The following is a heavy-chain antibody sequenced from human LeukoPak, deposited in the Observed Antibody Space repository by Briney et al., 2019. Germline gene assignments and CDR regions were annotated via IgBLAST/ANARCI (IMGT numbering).Heavy chain of an antibody. V-gene: IGHV4-59*12. CDR2: IYYSGGT. D-gene: IGHD6-13*01. J-gene: IGHJ4*02. Sequence: SETLSLTCSVSGGSINYYYWSWIRQPPGKGLEWIGYIYYSGGTNYNPSLKSRVTISVDTSKNQFSLKLSSVTAADTAVYYCARDLGGVSSSSWSDYWGQGTLVTVSS. CDR3: ARDLGGVSSSSWSDY. CDR1: GGSINYYY.